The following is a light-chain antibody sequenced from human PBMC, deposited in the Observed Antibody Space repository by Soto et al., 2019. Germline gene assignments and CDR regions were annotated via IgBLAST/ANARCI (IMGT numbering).Light chain of an antibody. Sequence: QSVLTQPPSVSAAPGQKVTISCSGSSSNIGNNYVSWYQQLPGTAPKLLIYDNNKRPSGIPDRFSGSKSDTSATLGITGLQTGDEADYYCGTWDSSLSAYVFGTVTKLTVL. J-gene: IGLJ1*01. V-gene: IGLV1-51*01. CDR2: DNN. CDR3: GTWDSSLSAYV. CDR1: SSNIGNNY.